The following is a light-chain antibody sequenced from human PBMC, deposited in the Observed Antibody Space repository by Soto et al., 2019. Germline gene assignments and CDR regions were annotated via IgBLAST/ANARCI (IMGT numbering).Light chain of an antibody. Sequence: EIVMTQSPASLSVSPGERATLSCRASQSVSTNLAWYQQKVGQAPRLLIYGAFTRATGIPARFSGGGSGTEFTLNIDSLQSEDFAVYYCQQYNDWLELTFGGGTKVEIK. V-gene: IGKV3-15*01. CDR3: QQYNDWLELT. CDR1: QSVSTN. J-gene: IGKJ4*01. CDR2: GAF.